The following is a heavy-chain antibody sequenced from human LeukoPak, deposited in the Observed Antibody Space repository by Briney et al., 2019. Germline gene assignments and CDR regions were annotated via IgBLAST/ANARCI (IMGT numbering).Heavy chain of an antibody. CDR3: ASSLFWSGYQTRAFDI. CDR2: INPNSGGT. J-gene: IGHJ3*02. Sequence: ASVKVSCKASGYTFTGYYMHWVRQAPGQGLEWMGWINPNSGGTNYAQKFQGRVTKTRDTSISTAYMELSRLRSDDTAVYYCASSLFWSGYQTRAFDIWGQGTMVTVSS. CDR1: GYTFTGYY. D-gene: IGHD3-3*01. V-gene: IGHV1-2*02.